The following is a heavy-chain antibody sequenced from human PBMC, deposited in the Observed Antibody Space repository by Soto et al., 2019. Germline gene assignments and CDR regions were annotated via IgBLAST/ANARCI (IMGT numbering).Heavy chain of an antibody. Sequence: PGGSLRLSCAASGFTFSSYAMSWVRQAPGKGLEWVSAISGSGGSTYYADSVKGRFTISRDNSKNTLYLQMNSLRAEDTAVYYCAKDRDSSGYSDYFDYWGQGTLVTVSS. J-gene: IGHJ4*02. CDR3: AKDRDSSGYSDYFDY. CDR1: GFTFSSYA. D-gene: IGHD3-22*01. V-gene: IGHV3-23*01. CDR2: ISGSGGST.